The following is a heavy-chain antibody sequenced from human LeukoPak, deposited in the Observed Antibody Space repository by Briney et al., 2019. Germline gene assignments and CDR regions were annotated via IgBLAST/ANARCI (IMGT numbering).Heavy chain of an antibody. Sequence: GSSVKVSCKASGGTFSSYAISWVRQAPGQGLERMGGIIPIFGTANYAQKFQGRVTITADESTSTAYMELSSLRSEDTAVYYCARGEWLRLEPHYYYGMDVWGKGTTVTVSS. CDR3: ARGEWLRLEPHYYYGMDV. V-gene: IGHV1-69*01. D-gene: IGHD5-12*01. J-gene: IGHJ6*04. CDR1: GGTFSSYA. CDR2: IIPIFGTA.